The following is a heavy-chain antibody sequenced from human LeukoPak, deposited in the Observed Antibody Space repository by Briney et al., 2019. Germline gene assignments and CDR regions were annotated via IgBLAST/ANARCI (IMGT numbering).Heavy chain of an antibody. J-gene: IGHJ6*04. V-gene: IGHV3-21*01. CDR3: AELGITMIGGV. Sequence: GGSLRLSCAASGFTFSSYNMNWVRQAPGKGLEWVSSISSTSNYIYYADSVKGRFTISRDNAKNSLYLQMNSLRAEDTAVYYCAELGITMIGGVWGKGTTVTISS. CDR1: GFTFSSYN. D-gene: IGHD3-10*02. CDR2: ISSTSNYI.